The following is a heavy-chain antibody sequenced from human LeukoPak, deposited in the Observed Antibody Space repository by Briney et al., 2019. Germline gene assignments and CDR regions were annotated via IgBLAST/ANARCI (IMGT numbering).Heavy chain of an antibody. J-gene: IGHJ4*02. Sequence: GESLKISCQGSGYIFTSYWIGWVRQMPGKGLEWMGIIYPGDSDTRYSPSFQGQVTISADKSISTAYLQWSSLKASDTAMYYCAGLRNYYDSSGYYWRYYFDYWGQGTLVTVSS. V-gene: IGHV5-51*01. CDR2: IYPGDSDT. D-gene: IGHD3-22*01. CDR3: AGLRNYYDSSGYYWRYYFDY. CDR1: GYIFTSYW.